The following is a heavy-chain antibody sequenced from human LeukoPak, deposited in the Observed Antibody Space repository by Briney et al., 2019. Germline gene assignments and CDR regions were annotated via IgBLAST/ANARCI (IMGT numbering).Heavy chain of an antibody. CDR2: IIPNFGNT. J-gene: IGHJ4*02. CDR1: GYTFTGYY. Sequence: ASVKVSCKASGYTFTGYYMNWVRQAPGQGLEWMGWIIPNFGNTNYAQKFQGRVTMTRNNSISTAYMELSSLRSEDTAVYYCASVVDILAGYQIDYWGQGTLVTVSS. CDR3: ASVVDILAGYQIDY. V-gene: IGHV1-8*02. D-gene: IGHD3-9*01.